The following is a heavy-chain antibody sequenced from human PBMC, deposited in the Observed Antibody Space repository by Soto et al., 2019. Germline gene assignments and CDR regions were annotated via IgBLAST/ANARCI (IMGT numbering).Heavy chain of an antibody. V-gene: IGHV4-39*01. CDR3: ARSMTTVVTLEY. CDR2: IYYSGST. CDR1: GGSISSSSYY. J-gene: IGHJ4*02. Sequence: SEPRSLTCTVSGGSISSSSYYCGRIRQPPGKGLEWIGSIYYSGSTYYNPSLKSRVTISVDTSKNQFSLKLSSVTAADTAVYYCARSMTTVVTLEYWGQGTLVTVSS. D-gene: IGHD4-17*01.